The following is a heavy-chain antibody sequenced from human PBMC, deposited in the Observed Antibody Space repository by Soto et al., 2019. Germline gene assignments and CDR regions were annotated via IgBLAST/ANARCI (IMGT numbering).Heavy chain of an antibody. J-gene: IGHJ4*02. CDR1: GFTFSSYW. CDR2: IKQDGSEK. CDR3: ARDTGYGDYSAY. V-gene: IGHV3-7*01. D-gene: IGHD4-17*01. Sequence: QTGGSLRLSCAGSGFTFSSYWMSWVRQAPGKGLEWVANIKQDGSEKYYVDSVKGRFTISRDNAKNSLYLQMNSLRAEDSAVYYCARDTGYGDYSAYWGQGTLVTVSS.